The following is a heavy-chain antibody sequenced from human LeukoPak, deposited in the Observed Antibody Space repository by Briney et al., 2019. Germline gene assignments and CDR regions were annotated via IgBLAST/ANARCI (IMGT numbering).Heavy chain of an antibody. Sequence: GSLRLSCAGSGFSFNNYTMNWVRQAPGKGLEWVSSIISSGSYIYYADSVKGRFTISRDNAKNTLYLQMDSLRAEDTGVYYCARSNQADDYWGQGTLVTVSS. D-gene: IGHD1-14*01. J-gene: IGHJ4*02. CDR2: IISSGSYI. CDR3: ARSNQADDY. V-gene: IGHV3-21*01. CDR1: GFSFNNYT.